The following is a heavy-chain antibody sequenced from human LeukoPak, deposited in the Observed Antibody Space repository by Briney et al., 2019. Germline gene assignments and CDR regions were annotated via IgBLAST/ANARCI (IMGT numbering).Heavy chain of an antibody. D-gene: IGHD2-2*02. CDR2: ISAYNGNT. Sequence: GASVKVSCKASGYTFTSYGISWVRQAPGQGLEWMGWISAYNGNTNYAQKLQGRVTMTTDTSTSTAYMELRSLRSDDTAVYYCARDYWSSTSCYKAFDYWGQGTLVTVSS. CDR3: ARDYWSSTSCYKAFDY. CDR1: GYTFTSYG. J-gene: IGHJ4*02. V-gene: IGHV1-18*01.